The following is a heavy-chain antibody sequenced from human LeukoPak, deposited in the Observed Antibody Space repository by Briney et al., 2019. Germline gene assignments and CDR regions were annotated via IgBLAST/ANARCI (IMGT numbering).Heavy chain of an antibody. Sequence: GGSLRLSCAASGFTFSSHSMNWVRQAPGKGLEWVSSISSSSSYKYYADSVKGRFTISRDNAKNSLYLQMNSLRAEDTAVYYCARDGAHYYDSGWGNDYWGQGTLVTVSS. CDR3: ARDGAHYYDSGWGNDY. CDR2: ISSSSSYK. J-gene: IGHJ4*02. V-gene: IGHV3-21*01. CDR1: GFTFSSHS. D-gene: IGHD3-22*01.